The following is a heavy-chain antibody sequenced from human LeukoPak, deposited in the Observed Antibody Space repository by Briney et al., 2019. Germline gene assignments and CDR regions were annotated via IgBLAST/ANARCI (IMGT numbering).Heavy chain of an antibody. D-gene: IGHD6-13*01. V-gene: IGHV1-46*01. CDR3: ARAGIAAADDAFDV. J-gene: IGHJ3*01. CDR2: INPSGGST. CDR1: GFTFSSYA. Sequence: PGGSLRLSCAASGFTFSSYAMHWVRQAPGQGLEWMGIINPSGGSTSYAQKFHGRVTMTRDMSTSTVYMELSSLRSEDTAVYYCARAGIAAADDAFDVWGQGTMVTVSS.